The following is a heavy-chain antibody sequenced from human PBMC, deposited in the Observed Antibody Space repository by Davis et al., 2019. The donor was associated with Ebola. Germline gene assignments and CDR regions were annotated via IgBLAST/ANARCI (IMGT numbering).Heavy chain of an antibody. V-gene: IGHV3-7*01. CDR1: GFTFSSYW. CDR3: ARDLGYYDSSGYLNWFDP. Sequence: GESLKISCAASGFTFSSYWMSWVRQAPGKGLEWVANIKQDGSEKYYVDSVKGRFTISRDNAKNSLYLQMNSLRAEDTAVYYCARDLGYYDSSGYLNWFDPWGQGTLVTVSS. CDR2: IKQDGSEK. J-gene: IGHJ5*02. D-gene: IGHD3-22*01.